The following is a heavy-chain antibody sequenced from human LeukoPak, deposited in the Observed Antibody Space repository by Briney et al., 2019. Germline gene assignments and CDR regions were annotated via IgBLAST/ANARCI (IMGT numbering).Heavy chain of an antibody. CDR3: ASSLYYYDSRDAFDI. V-gene: IGHV4-61*02. Sequence: TLSLTCTVSGGSISSGSYYWSWIRQPAGKGLEWIGRIYTSGRTNYNPSLKSRVTISVDTSKNQFSLKLSSVTAADTAVYYCASSLYYYDSRDAFDIWGQGTMVTVSS. CDR1: GGSISSGSYY. J-gene: IGHJ3*02. CDR2: IYTSGRT. D-gene: IGHD3-22*01.